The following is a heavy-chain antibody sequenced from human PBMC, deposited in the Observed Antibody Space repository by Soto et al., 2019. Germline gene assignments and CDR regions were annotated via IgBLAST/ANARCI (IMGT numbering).Heavy chain of an antibody. D-gene: IGHD2-15*01. V-gene: IGHV3-13*01. CDR3: ARGQEVGAHFFDS. CDR2: IGTAGDT. Sequence: GGSLRLSCEASGFTFSGFDMHWVRQPTGKGLEWVSTIGTAGDTYYAVSVKGRFTISRDNAKNSLSLQMNSLRAGDTAVYFCARGQEVGAHFFDSWRQRTQGTASS. J-gene: IGHJ4*02. CDR1: GFTFSGFD.